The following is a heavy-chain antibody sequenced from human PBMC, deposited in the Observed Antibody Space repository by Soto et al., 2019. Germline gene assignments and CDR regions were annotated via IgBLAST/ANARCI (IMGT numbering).Heavy chain of an antibody. CDR1: GGSLSGSY. CDR2: ISYTGST. J-gene: IGHJ4*02. Sequence: SEALSLTCTVSGGSLSGSYCSWIRKAPGKSLEWIASISYTGSTTHNPSLKSRVTLSVDTSKNQFSLSLTSVTPADTAAYYCATGGGWLHNSYIRGLYFDYWGQGGLVTVSS. V-gene: IGHV4-59*01. CDR3: ATGGGWLHNSYIRGLYFDY. D-gene: IGHD3-3*02.